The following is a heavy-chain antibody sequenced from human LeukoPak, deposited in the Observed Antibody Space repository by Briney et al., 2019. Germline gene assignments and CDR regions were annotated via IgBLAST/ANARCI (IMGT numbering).Heavy chain of an antibody. CDR1: GFTFSKYW. V-gene: IGHV3-7*02. CDR2: IKQDGSGK. Sequence: GGSLRLSCAASGFTFSKYWMSWVRQAPGKGLEWVANIKQDGSGKHYVDSVKGRFTISRDNAKNSLYLQMNSLRAEDTAVYYCAGHGGTGYSSSWYFCWGQGTLVTVSS. J-gene: IGHJ4*02. D-gene: IGHD6-13*01. CDR3: AGHGGTGYSSSWYFC.